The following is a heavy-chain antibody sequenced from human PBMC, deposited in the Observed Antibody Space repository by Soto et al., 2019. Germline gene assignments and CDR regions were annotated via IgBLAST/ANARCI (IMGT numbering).Heavy chain of an antibody. D-gene: IGHD4-17*01. CDR3: ARDIHDYGDYGY. J-gene: IGHJ4*02. V-gene: IGHV3-53*01. Sequence: EVQLVESGGGLIQPGGSLRLSCVASGFTVGSNYMTWVRQAPGKGLEWVSVIYDGGTTYYADSVKGRFTISRDNSKNTRYLQMNNLRAEDSAVYYCARDIHDYGDYGYWGQGTLVTVSS. CDR1: GFTVGSNY. CDR2: IYDGGTT.